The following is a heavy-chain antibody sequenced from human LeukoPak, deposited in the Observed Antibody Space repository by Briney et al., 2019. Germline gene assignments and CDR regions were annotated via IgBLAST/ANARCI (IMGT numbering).Heavy chain of an antibody. D-gene: IGHD2-21*02. CDR1: GFTFSSYA. CDR3: AREGSVVVTAIPTDY. V-gene: IGHV3-30*04. CDR2: ISYDGSNK. Sequence: GRPLRLSCAASGFTFSSYAMHWVRQAPGKGLEWVAVISYDGSNKYYADSVKGRFTISRDNSKNTLYLQMNSLRAEDTAVYYCAREGSVVVTAIPTDYWGQGTLLTVSS. J-gene: IGHJ4*02.